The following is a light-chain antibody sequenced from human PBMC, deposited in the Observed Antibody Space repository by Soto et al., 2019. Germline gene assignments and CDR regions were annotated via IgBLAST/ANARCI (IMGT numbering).Light chain of an antibody. CDR1: SGSITSTY. V-gene: IGLV6-57*04. CDR2: DDD. Sequence: NFMLTQPHSVSESPGKTVTISCTRSSGSITSTYVQWYQQRPGSAPTTVIFDDDQRRSGVPDRFSGSIDSSSNSASLTISGLKTEDEADYYCQSYASSKVVFGGGTKLTVL. CDR3: QSYASSKVV. J-gene: IGLJ2*01.